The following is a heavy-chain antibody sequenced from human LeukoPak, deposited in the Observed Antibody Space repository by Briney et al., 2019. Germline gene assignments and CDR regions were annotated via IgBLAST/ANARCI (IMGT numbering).Heavy chain of an antibody. D-gene: IGHD2-15*01. Sequence: KPGGSLRLSCAASGFTFSDYYMSWIRQAPGKGLEWVSYISSSGSTIYYADSVKGRFTISRGNAKNSLYLQMNSLRAEDTAVYYCVGGTEGLGYCSGGSCYSPYYFDYWGQGTLVTVSS. V-gene: IGHV3-11*04. CDR1: GFTFSDYY. CDR2: ISSSGSTI. J-gene: IGHJ4*02. CDR3: VGGTEGLGYCSGGSCYSPYYFDY.